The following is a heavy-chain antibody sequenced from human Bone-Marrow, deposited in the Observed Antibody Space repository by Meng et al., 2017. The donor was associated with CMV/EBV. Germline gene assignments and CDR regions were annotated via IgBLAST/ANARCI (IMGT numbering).Heavy chain of an antibody. CDR2: IYYTGST. V-gene: IGHV4-59*02. D-gene: IGHD5-12*01. Sequence: SETLSLTCTVSGGSVSSYYWSWIRQAPGKGLEWIGFIYYTGSTSFNPSLKSRVTISLDTSKNQFSLKLSSVTAADTAVYYCARGGGYLNWGQETLVTVSS. CDR1: GGSVSSYY. J-gene: IGHJ4*02. CDR3: ARGGGYLN.